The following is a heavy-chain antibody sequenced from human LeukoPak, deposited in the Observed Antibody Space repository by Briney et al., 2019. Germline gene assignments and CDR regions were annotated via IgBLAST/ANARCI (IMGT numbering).Heavy chain of an antibody. D-gene: IGHD1-26*01. CDR1: GFTFSSYS. Sequence: PGGSLRLSCAASGFTFSSYSMNWVRQAPGKGLEWVSSISSSSSYIYYADSVKGRFTISRDNAKNSLYLQMNSLRAEDTAVYYCASDPGGALHWYFDLWGRGTLVTVSS. CDR2: ISSSSSYI. J-gene: IGHJ2*01. V-gene: IGHV3-21*01. CDR3: ASDPGGALHWYFDL.